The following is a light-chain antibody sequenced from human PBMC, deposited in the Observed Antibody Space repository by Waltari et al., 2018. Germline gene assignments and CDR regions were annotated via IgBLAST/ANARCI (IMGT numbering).Light chain of an antibody. CDR1: QGISSW. V-gene: IGKV1-12*01. CDR2: AAS. J-gene: IGKJ5*01. Sequence: DIQLTQSPSSVAASFGDTVTITCRASQGISSWLVWYQQKPGKAPKLLIYAASGLPGGVPSRFSGSGSGTDFTLTINSLQPEDFATYYCQQTDTFPRTFGQGTRLEIK. CDR3: QQTDTFPRT.